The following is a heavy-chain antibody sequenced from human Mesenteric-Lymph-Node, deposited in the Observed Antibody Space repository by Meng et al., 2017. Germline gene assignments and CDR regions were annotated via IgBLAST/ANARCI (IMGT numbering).Heavy chain of an antibody. CDR3: AREGTDDSSGYYFLVFDY. Sequence: SVKVSCKASGGTFSSYAISWVRQAPGQGLEWMGGIIPIFGTANYAQKFQGRVTITVDKSTSTAYMELSSLRSEDTAVYYCAREGTDDSSGYYFLVFDYWGQGTLVTVSS. J-gene: IGHJ4*02. V-gene: IGHV1-69*06. D-gene: IGHD3-22*01. CDR2: IIPIFGTA. CDR1: GGTFSSYA.